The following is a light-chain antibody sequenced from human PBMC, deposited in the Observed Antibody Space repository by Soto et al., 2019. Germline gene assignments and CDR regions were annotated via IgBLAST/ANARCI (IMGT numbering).Light chain of an antibody. CDR3: QQYKSVSLLA. V-gene: IGKV1-5*03. CDR1: QSISTW. Sequence: DIQMTQSPSTLSASVVDRVTITCRASQSISTWLAWYQQKPGKAPNLLIYKASSLESGVKSRFSGSGSGTEFTLTISSLQPDDFATYYCQQYKSVSLLAFGGGTKVEIK. J-gene: IGKJ4*01. CDR2: KAS.